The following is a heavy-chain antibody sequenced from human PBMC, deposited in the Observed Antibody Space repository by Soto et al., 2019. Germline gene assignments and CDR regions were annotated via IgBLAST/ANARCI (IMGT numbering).Heavy chain of an antibody. CDR3: ARLLAHVYGMDV. V-gene: IGHV1-69*01. CDR2: IIPIFGTA. J-gene: IGHJ6*02. Sequence: QVQLVQSWAEVKKPGSSVKVSCKASGGTFSSYAISWVRQAPGQGLEWMVGIIPIFGTANYAQKFKGRVTITRDESTSTASMELSSLRSEDTAVYYCARLLAHVYGMDVWGQGTTVTVSS. CDR1: GGTFSSYA.